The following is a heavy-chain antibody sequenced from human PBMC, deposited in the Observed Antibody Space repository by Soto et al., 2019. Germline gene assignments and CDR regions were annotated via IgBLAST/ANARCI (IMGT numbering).Heavy chain of an antibody. V-gene: IGHV4-4*02. J-gene: IGHJ4*02. CDR2: IYHTGSS. Sequence: SETLSLTCTVSSGSLSTPNWWSWVRQPPGKGLEWIGEIYHTGSSNYNPSLKSRVTISVDKSKNQFSLKLSSVAAADTAVYYCTRRPYYYDNSGYSPSDDWGPGTLVTVSS. CDR1: SGSLSTPNW. CDR3: TRRPYYYDNSGYSPSDD. D-gene: IGHD3-22*01.